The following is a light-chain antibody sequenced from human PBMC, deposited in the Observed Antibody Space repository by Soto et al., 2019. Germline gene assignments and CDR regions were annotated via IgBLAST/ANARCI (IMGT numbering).Light chain of an antibody. CDR2: DAS. V-gene: IGKV1-5*01. J-gene: IGKJ2*01. Sequence: DIQMTQSPSTLSASVGDRVTITCRASQSISSWLAWYQQKPWKAPKLLIYDASSLESRVPSRFSGSGSGTEFSLTIIGLRPDDCATYYCQQDTTYSYTFGQGTKLEIK. CDR1: QSISSW. CDR3: QQDTTYSYT.